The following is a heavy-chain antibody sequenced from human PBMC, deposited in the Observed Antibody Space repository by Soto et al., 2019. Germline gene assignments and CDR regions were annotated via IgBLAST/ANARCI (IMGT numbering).Heavy chain of an antibody. V-gene: IGHV4-59*08. Sequence: PSETLSLTCTVSGGSISSYYWSWIRQPPGKGLEWIGYIYYSGSTNYNPSLKSRVTISVDTSKNQFSLKLSSVTAADTAVYYCARHHGDYWYFDLWGRGTLVTVSS. CDR1: GGSISSYY. D-gene: IGHD4-17*01. CDR3: ARHHGDYWYFDL. J-gene: IGHJ2*01. CDR2: IYYSGST.